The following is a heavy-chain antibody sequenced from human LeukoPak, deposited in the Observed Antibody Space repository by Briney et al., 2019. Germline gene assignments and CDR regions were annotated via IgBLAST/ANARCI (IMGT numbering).Heavy chain of an antibody. D-gene: IGHD5-12*01. CDR3: ARDFGSGYDVYYYYGMDV. Sequence: GASVKVSCKASGYTFTSYGINWVRQAPGQGLEWMGWMSAYNGNTNYAQKLQGRVTMTTDTSTSTAYMELRSLRSDDTAVYYCARDFGSGYDVYYYYGMDVWGQGTTVTVSS. CDR1: GYTFTSYG. CDR2: MSAYNGNT. V-gene: IGHV1-18*01. J-gene: IGHJ6*02.